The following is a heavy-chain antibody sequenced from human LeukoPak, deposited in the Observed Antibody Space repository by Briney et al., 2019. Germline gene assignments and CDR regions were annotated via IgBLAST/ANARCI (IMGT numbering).Heavy chain of an antibody. J-gene: IGHJ4*02. CDR3: ARHDSGYDLDF. CDR1: GASISSYY. D-gene: IGHD5-12*01. V-gene: IGHV4-59*08. CDR2: LSYSGST. Sequence: PSETLSLNCSVSGASISSYYWSWIRQPPGKGLEWIGYLSYSGSTYYNPSLKSRVSISVDTSKNQSSLRLRSVTAAGTALYYCARHDSGYDLDFWGQGTLVTVSS.